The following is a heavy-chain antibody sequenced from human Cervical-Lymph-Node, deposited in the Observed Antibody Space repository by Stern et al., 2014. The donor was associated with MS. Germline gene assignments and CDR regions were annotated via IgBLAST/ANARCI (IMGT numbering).Heavy chain of an antibody. D-gene: IGHD2-21*01. CDR3: ARDSVVEDLDY. CDR1: GYSLAAYY. CDR2: INPNNGVP. V-gene: IGHV1-2*06. Sequence: MQLVESGAEVKKPGASVKVSCKPSGYSLAAYYIHWVRQAPGQGLEWMGRINPNNGVPNYVQKFKGRVTMTSDTSISTAYMELTSLTSDDTAVYYCARDSVVEDLDYWGQGTLVVVSS. J-gene: IGHJ4*02.